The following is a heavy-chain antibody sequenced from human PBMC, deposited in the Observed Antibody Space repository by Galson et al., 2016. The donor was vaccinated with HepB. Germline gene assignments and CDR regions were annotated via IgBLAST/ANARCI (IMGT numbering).Heavy chain of an antibody. D-gene: IGHD4-17*01. Sequence: SLRLSCAVSGFIFGDYHMSWIRQAPGKGLEWISHIPNNDDKMYYADSVKGRFTISRDNAKNSLYLQMHTLRVEDTAVHYCVRDRVSFGEARWFDPWGQGTLVTGSS. CDR1: GFIFGDYH. V-gene: IGHV3-11*01. CDR3: VRDRVSFGEARWFDP. J-gene: IGHJ5*02. CDR2: IPNNDDKM.